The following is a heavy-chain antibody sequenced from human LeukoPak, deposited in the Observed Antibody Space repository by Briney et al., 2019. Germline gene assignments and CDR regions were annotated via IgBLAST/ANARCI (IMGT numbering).Heavy chain of an antibody. CDR2: IDWDDDK. CDR1: GFSLSTSGMC. J-gene: IGHJ4*02. CDR3: ARMPYYYDSSGYDY. Sequence: SGPALVKPTQTLTLTCTFSGFSLSTSGMCVSWIRQPPGKALEWLARIDWDDDKYYSTSLKTRLTISKDTSKNQVVLTMTNMDPVDTATYYCARMPYYYDSSGYDYWGQGTLVTVSS. D-gene: IGHD3-22*01. V-gene: IGHV2-70*11.